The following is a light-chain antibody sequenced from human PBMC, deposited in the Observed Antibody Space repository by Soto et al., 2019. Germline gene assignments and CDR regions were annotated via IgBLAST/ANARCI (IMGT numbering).Light chain of an antibody. CDR2: GAS. CDR3: QQHGSSPT. CDR1: QTVSSSN. Sequence: EIGLTQSPGTLSLSPGKRGTLSCRASQTVSSSNLAWYQQKPGQAPRLLIYGASSRATGIPDRFSGSGSGTDFTLTISRLEPEDFAVYYCQQHGSSPTFGQGTKVEIK. V-gene: IGKV3-20*01. J-gene: IGKJ1*01.